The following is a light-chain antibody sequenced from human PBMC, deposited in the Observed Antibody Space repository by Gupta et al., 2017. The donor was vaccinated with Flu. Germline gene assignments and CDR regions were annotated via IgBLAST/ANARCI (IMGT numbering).Light chain of an antibody. CDR2: EVS. CDR3: SSYTSSSTLV. Sequence: LTQPASVSGSPGQSITISCTGTSSDVGGYNYVSWYQQHPGKAPKLMIYEVSNRPSGVSNRFSGSKSGNTASLTISGLQAEDEADYYCSSYTSSSTLVFGGGTKLTVL. J-gene: IGLJ2*01. V-gene: IGLV2-14*01. CDR1: SSDVGGYNY.